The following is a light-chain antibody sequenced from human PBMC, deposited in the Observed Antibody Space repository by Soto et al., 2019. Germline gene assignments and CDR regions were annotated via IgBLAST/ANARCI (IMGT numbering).Light chain of an antibody. CDR2: DAS. Sequence: AIQLTQSPSSLSASVGDRVTITCRASQGISSALAWYQQKPGKAPKLLIYDASSLESGVPSRFSVSGSGTDFTLTISSLQPEDFATYYCQQFNSYSTFGQGTRLEIK. CDR3: QQFNSYST. CDR1: QGISSA. J-gene: IGKJ5*01. V-gene: IGKV1-13*02.